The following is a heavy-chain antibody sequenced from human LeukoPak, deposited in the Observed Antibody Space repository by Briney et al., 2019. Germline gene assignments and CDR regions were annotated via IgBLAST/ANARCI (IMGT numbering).Heavy chain of an antibody. CDR3: ARERRRDGYNWRYFDL. CDR1: GGSISSYY. D-gene: IGHD5-24*01. J-gene: IGHJ2*01. V-gene: IGHV4-59*12. Sequence: PSETLSLTCTVSGGSISSYYWSWIRQPPGKGLEWIGYIYYSGSTNYNPSLKSRVTMSVDTSKNQFSLKLSSVTAADTAVYYCARERRRDGYNWRYFDLWGRGTLVTVSS. CDR2: IYYSGST.